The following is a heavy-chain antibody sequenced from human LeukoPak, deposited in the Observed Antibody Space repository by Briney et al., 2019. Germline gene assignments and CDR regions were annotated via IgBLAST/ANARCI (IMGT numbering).Heavy chain of an antibody. CDR3: ARNFDS. CDR2: ITRTSSNL. Sequence: GGSLRLSCVASGLTFSHSDFNWIRQAPGKGLEWLSTITRTSSNLYYAESVKGRFTTSRDDAKDSVYLQMESLRVEDTATYYCARNFDSWGQGTLVTVSS. V-gene: IGHV3-69-1*02. J-gene: IGHJ4*02. CDR1: GLTFSHSD.